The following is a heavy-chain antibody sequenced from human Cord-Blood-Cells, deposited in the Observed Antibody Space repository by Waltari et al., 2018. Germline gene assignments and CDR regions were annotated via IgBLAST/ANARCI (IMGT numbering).Heavy chain of an antibody. Sequence: QVQLQESGPGLVKPSETLSLTCTVSGGSISSYYWSWIRQPPGKGLEWLGYIYYSGNTNDDPSLKSRVTISVDTSKNQFSLKLSSVTAADTAVYYCARGEVYYYGSGSYYFDYWGQGTLVTVSS. CDR3: ARGEVYYYGSGSYYFDY. CDR2: IYYSGNT. CDR1: GGSISSYY. J-gene: IGHJ4*02. V-gene: IGHV4-59*01. D-gene: IGHD3-10*01.